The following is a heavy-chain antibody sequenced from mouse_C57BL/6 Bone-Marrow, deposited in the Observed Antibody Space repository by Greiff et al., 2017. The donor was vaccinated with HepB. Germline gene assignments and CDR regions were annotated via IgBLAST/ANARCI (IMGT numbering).Heavy chain of an antibody. CDR3: ARNHYYYGSSYVDYFDY. V-gene: IGHV2-9-1*01. D-gene: IGHD1-1*01. J-gene: IGHJ2*01. CDR1: GFSLTSYA. Sequence: VQLQESGPGLVSPSQSLSITCTVSGFSLTSYAISWVRQPPGKGLEWLGVIWTGGGTNYNSALKSRLSISKDNSKSQVFLKMNSLQTDDTARYYCARNHYYYGSSYVDYFDYWGQGTTLTVSS. CDR2: IWTGGGT.